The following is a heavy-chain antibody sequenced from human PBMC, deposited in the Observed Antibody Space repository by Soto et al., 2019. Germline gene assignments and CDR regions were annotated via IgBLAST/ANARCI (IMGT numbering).Heavy chain of an antibody. CDR2: INAYNGNT. CDR1: GYTFTSYG. Sequence: QVQLVQSGAEVKKPGASVKVSCKASGYTFTSYGISWVRQAPGQGLEWTGWINAYNGNTNYAQKLQGRGTMTTDTSTRTAYLELRRLRSDDTAVYYCGRDVGYGLIDYWGQGNMVTVSS. CDR3: GRDVGYGLIDY. V-gene: IGHV1-18*01. J-gene: IGHJ4*02. D-gene: IGHD5-18*01.